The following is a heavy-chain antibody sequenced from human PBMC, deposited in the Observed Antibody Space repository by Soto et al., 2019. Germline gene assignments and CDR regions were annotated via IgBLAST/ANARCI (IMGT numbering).Heavy chain of an antibody. V-gene: IGHV4-31*01. D-gene: IGHD6-6*01. CDR3: GLGAAPNPYFDY. CDR2: IYYSGST. CDR1: GGSISSGGYY. Sequence: QVQLQESGPGLVKPSQTLSLTCTVSGGSISSGGYYWSWIRQHPGKGLEWIGYIYYSGSTYYNPSLKSLVTISVDTSKNQFSLKLSSVTAADTAVYYCGLGAAPNPYFDYWGQGTLVTVSS. J-gene: IGHJ4*02.